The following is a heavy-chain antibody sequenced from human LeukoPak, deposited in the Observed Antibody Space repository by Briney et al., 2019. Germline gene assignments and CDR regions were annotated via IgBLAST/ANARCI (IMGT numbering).Heavy chain of an antibody. Sequence: GGSLRLSCAASGFTFEDYTMHWVRQAPGKGLEWVSLISWDGGSTYYADSVKGRFTISRDNSKNSLYLQMNSLRTEDTALYYCAKDYCSSTSCYTWGRLSYYYYGMDVWGQGTTVTVSS. J-gene: IGHJ6*02. CDR2: ISWDGGST. CDR1: GFTFEDYT. V-gene: IGHV3-43*01. D-gene: IGHD2-2*02. CDR3: AKDYCSSTSCYTWGRLSYYYYGMDV.